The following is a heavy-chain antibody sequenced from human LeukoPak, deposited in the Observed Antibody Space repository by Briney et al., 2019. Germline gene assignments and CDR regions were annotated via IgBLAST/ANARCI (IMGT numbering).Heavy chain of an antibody. CDR2: INQGEGEK. D-gene: IGHD1-26*01. CDR3: ARGRFIAGTTAYYFDY. Sequence: PGGSLRLSCAVSGFTIRIYGMHWVRQAPGKGLEWVANINQGEGEKYYVDSVKGGFTISRDNVKKSLFLQMNSLRAEDTAVYYCARGRFIAGTTAYYFDYWGQGTLVTVSS. CDR1: GFTIRIYG. V-gene: IGHV3-7*03. J-gene: IGHJ4*02.